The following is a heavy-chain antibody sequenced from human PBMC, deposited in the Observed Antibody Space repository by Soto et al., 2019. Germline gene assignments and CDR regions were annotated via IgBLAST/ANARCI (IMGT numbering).Heavy chain of an antibody. Sequence: QVQLVQSGAEVKKPGSSVKVSCKASGGTFSSYAISWVRQAPGQGLEWMGGIIPIFGTANYAQKFQGRVTITADESTSTAYMELSSLRSEDTAVYYCARVKMTRSSIAARPLGEYREDYYYGMDVWGQGTTVTVSS. CDR1: GGTFSSYA. J-gene: IGHJ6*02. V-gene: IGHV1-69*01. CDR2: IIPIFGTA. CDR3: ARVKMTRSSIAARPLGEYREDYYYGMDV. D-gene: IGHD6-6*01.